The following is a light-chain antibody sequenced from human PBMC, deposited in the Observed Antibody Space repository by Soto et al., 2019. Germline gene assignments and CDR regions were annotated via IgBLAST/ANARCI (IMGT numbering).Light chain of an antibody. CDR2: QDS. J-gene: IGLJ2*01. Sequence: SYELTQPPSVSVSPGQTASITCSGDKLGDKYACWYQQKPGQSPVLVIYQDSKRPSGIPERFSGSKSGNTATPTISGTQAMDEADYYCQAWDRSNPVVFGGGTKLTVL. CDR3: QAWDRSNPVV. V-gene: IGLV3-1*01. CDR1: KLGDKY.